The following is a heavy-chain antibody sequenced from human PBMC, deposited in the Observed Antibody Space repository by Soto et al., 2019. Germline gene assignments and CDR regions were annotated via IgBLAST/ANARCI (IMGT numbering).Heavy chain of an antibody. D-gene: IGHD3-3*01. Sequence: PSETLSLTCTVSGGSIRSSSYYWGWIRQPPGEGLEWIGSMYYSGSVYYNSSLKSRVTISVDTSKNQFSLKLRSVTAADTAVYYCAAEWLLSQSPTSIDFWGQGTLVTVS. CDR2: MYYSGSV. CDR1: GGSIRSSSYY. V-gene: IGHV4-39*01. CDR3: AAEWLLSQSPTSIDF. J-gene: IGHJ4*02.